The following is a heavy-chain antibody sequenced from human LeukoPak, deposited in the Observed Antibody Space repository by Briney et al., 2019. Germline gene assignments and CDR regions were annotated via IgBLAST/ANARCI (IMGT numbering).Heavy chain of an antibody. CDR3: ARGPTTVTRAFDY. CDR1: GGSISSRNW. D-gene: IGHD4-17*01. CDR2: IYHSGST. V-gene: IGHV4-4*02. Sequence: SETLSLTCAVSGGSISSRNWWSWVRQPPGKGLEWIGEIYHSGSTNYNPSLKTRVTISVDKSKNQFSLKLSSVTAADTAVYYCARGPTTVTRAFDYWGQGALVTVSS. J-gene: IGHJ4*02.